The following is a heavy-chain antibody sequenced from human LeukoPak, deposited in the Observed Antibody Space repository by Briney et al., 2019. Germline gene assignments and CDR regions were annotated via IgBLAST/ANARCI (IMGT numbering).Heavy chain of an antibody. D-gene: IGHD2/OR15-2a*01. Sequence: SETLSLTCTVSGGSISGYYWSWIRQPPGKGLEWIAYISYSGTTNYNPSLKSRVTISEDTSNNQFSLRLTSVTAADTAVYFCARSVSGSSPWYFDLWGRGTLVTVSS. CDR1: GGSISGYY. J-gene: IGHJ2*01. V-gene: IGHV4-59*01. CDR2: ISYSGTT. CDR3: ARSVSGSSPWYFDL.